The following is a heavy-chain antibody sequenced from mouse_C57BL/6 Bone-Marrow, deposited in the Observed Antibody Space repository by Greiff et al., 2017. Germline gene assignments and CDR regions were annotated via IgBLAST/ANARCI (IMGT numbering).Heavy chain of an antibody. D-gene: IGHD4-1*01. Sequence: MPGQGLEWIGEIDPSDSYTNYNQKFKGKSTLTVDKSSSTPYMQLSSLTSEDSAVYYCATGTGYFDVWGTGTTVTVSS. V-gene: IGHV1-69*01. J-gene: IGHJ1*03. CDR2: IDPSDSYT. CDR3: ATGTGYFDV.